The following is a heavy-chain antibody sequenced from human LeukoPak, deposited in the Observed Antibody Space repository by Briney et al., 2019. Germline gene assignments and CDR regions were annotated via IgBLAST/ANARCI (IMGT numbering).Heavy chain of an antibody. CDR3: ARPMVRGVMGPFWY. J-gene: IGHJ4*02. D-gene: IGHD3-10*01. CDR1: GGSISSYY. Sequence: PSETLSLTCTVSGGSISSYYWSWIRQPPGKGLEWIGYIYYSGSTNYNPSLKSRVTISVDTSKNQFSLKPSSVTAADTAVYYCARPMVRGVMGPFWYWGQGTLVTVSS. V-gene: IGHV4-59*01. CDR2: IYYSGST.